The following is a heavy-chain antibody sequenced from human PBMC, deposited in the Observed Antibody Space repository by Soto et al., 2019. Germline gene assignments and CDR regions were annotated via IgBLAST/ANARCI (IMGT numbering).Heavy chain of an antibody. CDR2: ISAYNGNT. CDR3: ARDRRAAAWNTFDP. CDR1: GYTFTSYG. Sequence: ASVKVSCKASGYTFTSYGISWVRQAPGQGLEWMGWISAYNGNTNYAQKLQGRVTMTTDTSTSTAYMALRSLRSDDTAVYYCARDRRAAAWNTFDPWGQGTLVTV. J-gene: IGHJ5*02. D-gene: IGHD6-13*01. V-gene: IGHV1-18*01.